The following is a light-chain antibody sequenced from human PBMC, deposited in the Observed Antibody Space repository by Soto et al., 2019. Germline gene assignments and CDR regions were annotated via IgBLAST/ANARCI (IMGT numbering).Light chain of an antibody. CDR3: QKYSSVPV. CDR2: AAS. Sequence: DILMTQSPTSLSASVGDRVTITCRASQDIRNFVAWYQQKPGKAPKLLIYAASTLQSGVPSRFSGSGSGTDFTLTINSLHPEDVATYSCQKYSSVPVFGPGTKVEIK. J-gene: IGKJ3*01. V-gene: IGKV1-27*01. CDR1: QDIRNF.